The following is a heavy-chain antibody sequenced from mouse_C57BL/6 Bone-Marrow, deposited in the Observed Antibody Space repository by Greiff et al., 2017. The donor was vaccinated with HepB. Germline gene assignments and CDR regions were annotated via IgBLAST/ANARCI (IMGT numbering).Heavy chain of an antibody. V-gene: IGHV5-9*01. Sequence: EVHLVESGGGLVKPGGSLKLSCAASGFTFSSYTMSWVRQTPEKRLEWVATISGGGGNTYYPDSVKGRFTISRDNAKNTLYLQMSSLRSEDTALYYCARRYYGNFDYWGQGTTLTVSS. CDR2: ISGGGGNT. CDR3: ARRYYGNFDY. J-gene: IGHJ2*01. D-gene: IGHD2-1*01. CDR1: GFTFSSYT.